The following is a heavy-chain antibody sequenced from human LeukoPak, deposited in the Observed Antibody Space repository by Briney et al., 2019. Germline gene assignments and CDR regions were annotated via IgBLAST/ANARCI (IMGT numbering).Heavy chain of an antibody. V-gene: IGHV3-7*01. Sequence: GGSLRLSCAASGFTFSSYWMTWVRQAPGKGLEWVANINQLGSKTLYVDSVKGRFTISRDNGKNSLYLQMNRLRVDDTAMYHCYYEGLWGPGTLVTVSS. CDR2: INQLGSKT. CDR1: GFTFSSYW. D-gene: IGHD3-22*01. CDR3: YYEGL. J-gene: IGHJ4*02.